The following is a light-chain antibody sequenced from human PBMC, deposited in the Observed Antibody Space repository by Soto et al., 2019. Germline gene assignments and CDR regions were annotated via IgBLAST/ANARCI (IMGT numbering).Light chain of an antibody. CDR3: QSYDSSLSGVV. J-gene: IGLJ2*01. Sequence: QSALTQPPSVSGAPGQRVTISCTGSSSNIGTHYDVHWYQQLPGTAPKLLIYGSSNRPSGVPDRFSGSKSGTSASLAITGLQAEDEADYYCQSYDSSLSGVVFGGGTKVTVL. CDR2: GSS. CDR1: SSNIGTHYD. V-gene: IGLV1-40*01.